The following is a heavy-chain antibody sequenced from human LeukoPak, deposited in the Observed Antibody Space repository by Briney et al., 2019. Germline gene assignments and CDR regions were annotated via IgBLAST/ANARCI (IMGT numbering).Heavy chain of an antibody. CDR3: AKDRYPLYGDYVGGYFDY. Sequence: PGGSLRLSCAASGFTFSSYAMSWVRQAPGKGLEWVSAISGSGGSTYYADSVKGRSTISRDNSKNTLYLQMNSLRAEDTAVYYCAKDRYPLYGDYVGGYFDYWGQGTLVTVSS. J-gene: IGHJ4*02. CDR2: ISGSGGST. CDR1: GFTFSSYA. D-gene: IGHD4-17*01. V-gene: IGHV3-23*01.